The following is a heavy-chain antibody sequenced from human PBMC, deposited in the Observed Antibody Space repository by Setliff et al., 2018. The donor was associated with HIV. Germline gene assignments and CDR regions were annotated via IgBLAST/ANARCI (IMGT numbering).Heavy chain of an antibody. D-gene: IGHD3-10*01. J-gene: IGHJ3*02. CDR2: INTYTANP. CDR1: GYTFTSYA. CDR3: ARDRGVRGANDAFNI. Sequence: ASVKVSCKAFGYTFTSYALNWVRQAPGQGLEWMGWINTYTANPMYAQGFTGRFVFSLDTSVRTAYLQISSLKAEDTPLYYCARDRGVRGANDAFNIWGLGTMGTVSS. V-gene: IGHV7-4-1*02.